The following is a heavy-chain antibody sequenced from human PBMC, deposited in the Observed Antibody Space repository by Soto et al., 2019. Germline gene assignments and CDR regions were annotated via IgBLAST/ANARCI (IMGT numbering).Heavy chain of an antibody. CDR3: ARGDSSSWYRGYYYYGMDV. J-gene: IGHJ6*02. D-gene: IGHD6-13*01. Sequence: GGSLRLSCAASGFTFSSYSMNWVRQAPGKGLEWVSSISSSSSYIYYADSVKGRFTISRDNAKNSLYLQMNSLRAEDTAVYYCARGDSSSWYRGYYYYGMDVWGQGTMVTVSS. CDR2: ISSSSSYI. V-gene: IGHV3-21*01. CDR1: GFTFSSYS.